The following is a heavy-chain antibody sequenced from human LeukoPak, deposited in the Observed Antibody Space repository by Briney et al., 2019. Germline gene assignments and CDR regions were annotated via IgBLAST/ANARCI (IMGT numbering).Heavy chain of an antibody. D-gene: IGHD6-19*01. CDR1: GFIFRKYV. CDR2: ISSSGAST. Sequence: GGSLRLSCAASGFIFRKYVMSWVRQAPGKGLEWVSAISSSGASTYYADSVKGRFTISRDNSKNTLYLQMNSLRAEDTAVYYCAKDETMVAGIGLGWDYFDYWGQGTLVTVSS. V-gene: IGHV3-23*01. J-gene: IGHJ4*02. CDR3: AKDETMVAGIGLGWDYFDY.